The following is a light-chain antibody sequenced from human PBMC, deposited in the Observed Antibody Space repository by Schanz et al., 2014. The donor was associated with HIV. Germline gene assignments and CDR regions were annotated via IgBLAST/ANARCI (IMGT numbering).Light chain of an antibody. CDR1: SGDVGSYNY. J-gene: IGLJ2*01. CDR3: SSHAGRSSFVV. Sequence: QSALTQPASVSGSPGQSISISCTGTSGDVGSYNYVSWYQQHPGKAPKLMIYDVSNRPSGVSSRFSGSKSGNTASLTISGLQAEDEADYYCSSHAGRSSFVVFGGGTKLTVL. CDR2: DVS. V-gene: IGLV2-14*03.